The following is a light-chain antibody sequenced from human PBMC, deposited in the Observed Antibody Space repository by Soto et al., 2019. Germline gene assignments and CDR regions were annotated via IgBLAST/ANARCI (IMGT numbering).Light chain of an antibody. CDR1: QSVLSSSNNKNY. CDR3: QQYHSDPIT. V-gene: IGKV4-1*01. Sequence: DFVMPPSPDSLAVSLGDRATINCKSSQSVLSSSNNKNYLAWFQQKPGQPTKLLFYWASTRESGVTDRFSGSGSGTDFTLTISSLQAEDVAVYYCQQYHSDPITFGQGTRLEIK. CDR2: WAS. J-gene: IGKJ5*01.